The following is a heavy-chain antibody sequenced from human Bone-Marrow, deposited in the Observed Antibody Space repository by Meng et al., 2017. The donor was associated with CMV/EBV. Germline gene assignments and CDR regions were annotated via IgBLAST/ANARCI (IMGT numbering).Heavy chain of an antibody. J-gene: IGHJ5*02. CDR2: INPNSGGT. CDR3: ARGFSSSWDAWFDP. V-gene: IGHV1-2*02. D-gene: IGHD6-6*01. Sequence: VQLGWCGAEVKKPGASGKVSCQASGYTFTGYYMHWVRQAPGQGLEWMGWINPNSGGTNYAQKFQGRVTMTRDTSISTAYMELSRLRSDDTAVYYCARGFSSSWDAWFDPWGQGTLVTVSS. CDR1: GYTFTGYY.